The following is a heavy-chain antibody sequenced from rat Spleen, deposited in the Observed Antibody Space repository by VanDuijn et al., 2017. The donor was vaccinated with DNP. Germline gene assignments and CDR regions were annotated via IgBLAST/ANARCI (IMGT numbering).Heavy chain of an antibody. J-gene: IGHJ2*01. Sequence: EVQLVESDGGLVQPGRSLKLSCAASGFIFSDFYMAWVRQAQTKGLEWVANIAYDGFTTYYRESVKGRFTISRDNAQTTLYLQMDSLRSEDTATYYCARQDPFDYWGQGVMVTVSS. CDR3: ARQDPFDY. CDR2: IAYDGFTT. CDR1: GFIFSDFY. V-gene: IGHV5-29*01.